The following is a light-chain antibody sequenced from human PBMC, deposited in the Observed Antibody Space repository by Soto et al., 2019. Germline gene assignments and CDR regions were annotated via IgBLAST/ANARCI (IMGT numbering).Light chain of an antibody. CDR2: SAS. Sequence: TQSPSFLSASVGDRVIITCRASQGLRTSQGITSWLAWYQQKPGKAPKLLIYSASSLQSGVPSRFSGSGSGTYFTLTISSLQPEDFATYYCQQTNSFPLTFGGGTKVDIK. V-gene: IGKV1-12*01. CDR1: QGLRTSQGITSW. CDR3: QQTNSFPLT. J-gene: IGKJ4*01.